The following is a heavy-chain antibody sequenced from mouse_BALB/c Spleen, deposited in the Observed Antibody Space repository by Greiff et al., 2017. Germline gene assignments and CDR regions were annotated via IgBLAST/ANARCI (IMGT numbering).Heavy chain of an antibody. J-gene: IGHJ1*01. CDR1: GFTFSSFG. Sequence: EVNVVESGGGLVQPGGSLKLSCAASGFTFSSFGMHWVRQAPEKGLEWVAYISSGSSTIHYADTVKGRFTISRDNPKNTLFLQMTSLRSEDTAMYYCARDRYFDVWGAGTTVTVSS. CDR2: ISSGSSTI. V-gene: IGHV5-17*02. CDR3: ARDRYFDV.